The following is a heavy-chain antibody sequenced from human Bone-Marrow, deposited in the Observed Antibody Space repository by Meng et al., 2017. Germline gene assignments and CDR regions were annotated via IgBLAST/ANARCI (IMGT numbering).Heavy chain of an antibody. CDR1: GGSISSSSYY. V-gene: IGHV4-61*05. CDR3: ARVSSSWHGYGMDV. D-gene: IGHD6-13*01. CDR2: IYYSGST. Sequence: SETLSLTCTVSGGSISSSSYYWGWIRQPPGKGLEWIGYIYYSGSTNYNPSLKSRVTISVDTSKNQFSLKLSSVTAADTAVYYCARVSSSWHGYGMDVWGQGTTVTVSS. J-gene: IGHJ6*02.